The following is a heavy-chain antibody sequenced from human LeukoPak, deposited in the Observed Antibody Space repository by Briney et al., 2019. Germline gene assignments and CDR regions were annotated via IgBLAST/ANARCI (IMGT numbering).Heavy chain of an antibody. CDR1: GGSISSSSYY. J-gene: IGHJ4*02. CDR3: ARGLLRLFDY. V-gene: IGHV4-39*07. CDR2: IYYSGST. Sequence: SETLSLTCTVSGGSISSSSYYWGWIRQPPGKGLEWIGSIYYSGSTNYNPSLKSRVTISVDTSKNQFSLKLSSVTAADTAVYYCARGLLRLFDYWGQGTLVTVSS. D-gene: IGHD3-3*01.